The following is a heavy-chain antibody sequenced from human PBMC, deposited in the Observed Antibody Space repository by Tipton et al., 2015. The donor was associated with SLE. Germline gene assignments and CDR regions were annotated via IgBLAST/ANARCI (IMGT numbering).Heavy chain of an antibody. J-gene: IGHJ6*03. CDR3: ARESGTVTGYYYYMDV. Sequence: LRLSCTVSGGSISSYYWSWIRQPPGKGLEWIGYIYYSGSTNYNPSLKSRVTISVDTSKNQFSLKLSSVTAADTAVYYCARESGTVTGYYYYMDVWGKGTTVTVSS. CDR1: GGSISSYY. CDR2: IYYSGST. V-gene: IGHV4-59*12. D-gene: IGHD4-17*01.